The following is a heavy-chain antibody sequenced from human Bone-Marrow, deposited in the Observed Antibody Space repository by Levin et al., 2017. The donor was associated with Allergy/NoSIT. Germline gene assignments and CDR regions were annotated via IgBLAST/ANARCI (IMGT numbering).Heavy chain of an antibody. V-gene: IGHV3-30*04. D-gene: IGHD2-21*01. CDR3: AREHLPHGPLIYYYYDYGMDV. CDR2: ISYDGSNK. CDR1: GFTFSSYA. Sequence: GGSLRLSCAASGFTFSSYAMHWVRQAPGKGLEWVAVISYDGSNKYYADSVKGRFTISRDNSKNTLYLQMNSLRAEDTAVYYCAREHLPHGPLIYYYYDYGMDVWGQGTTVTVSS. J-gene: IGHJ6*02.